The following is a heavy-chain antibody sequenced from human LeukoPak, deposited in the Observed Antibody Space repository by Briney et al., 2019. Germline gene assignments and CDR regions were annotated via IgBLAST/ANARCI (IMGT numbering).Heavy chain of an antibody. CDR1: GFTFSTYW. V-gene: IGHV3-7*01. D-gene: IGHD6-13*01. CDR3: TREAAAGIDY. Sequence: GGSLRLSCAASGFTFSTYWMSWVRQAPGKGLDGVANIKQDGSEKYYLDSVKGRFTISRDNAKNSLYLQMNSLRAEDTAVYFCTREAAAGIDYWGQGTLVTASS. J-gene: IGHJ4*02. CDR2: IKQDGSEK.